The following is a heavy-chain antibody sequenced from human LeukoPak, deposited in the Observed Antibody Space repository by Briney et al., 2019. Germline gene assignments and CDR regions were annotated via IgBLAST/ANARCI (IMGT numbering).Heavy chain of an antibody. CDR2: IRYDGSNK. CDR3: AKPLMPEYYYDSSGYYPGAFDI. V-gene: IGHV3-30*02. D-gene: IGHD3-22*01. Sequence: GGSLRLSCAASGFTFSSYGMHWVRQAPGKGLEWVAFIRYDGSNKYYADSVKGRFTISRDNSKNTLYLQMNSLRAEDTAVYYCAKPLMPEYYYDSSGYYPGAFDIWGQGTMVTVSS. J-gene: IGHJ3*02. CDR1: GFTFSSYG.